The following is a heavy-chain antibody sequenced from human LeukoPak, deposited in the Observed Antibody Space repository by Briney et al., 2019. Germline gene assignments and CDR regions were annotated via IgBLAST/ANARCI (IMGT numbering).Heavy chain of an antibody. Sequence: ASVKVSCKASGYTFVTYALQWVRQAPGQSLEWMGWINAGNGNTQYSQEFRGRVTLTRDTSASTAYMELSSLRSEDTAVYYCVRDQKITFGAVIAPSVGLDVWGQGTTVTVSS. CDR1: GYTFVTYA. CDR3: VRDQKITFGAVIAPSVGLDV. J-gene: IGHJ6*02. D-gene: IGHD3-16*02. CDR2: INAGNGNT. V-gene: IGHV1-3*01.